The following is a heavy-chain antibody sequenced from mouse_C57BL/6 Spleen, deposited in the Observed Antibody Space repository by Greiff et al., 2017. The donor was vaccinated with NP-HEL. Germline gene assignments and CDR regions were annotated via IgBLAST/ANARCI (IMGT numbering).Heavy chain of an antibody. V-gene: IGHV1-82*01. CDR1: GYAFSSSW. CDR3: ARGNGYSHAMDY. Sequence: VQLKESGPELVQPGASVKISCKASGYAFSSSWMNWVKQRPGKGLEWIGRIYPGDGDTNYNGKFKGKATLTADKSSITTYMQLSSLTSEDSAVYFCARGNGYSHAMDYWGQGTSVTVSS. CDR2: IYPGDGDT. D-gene: IGHD2-12*01. J-gene: IGHJ4*01.